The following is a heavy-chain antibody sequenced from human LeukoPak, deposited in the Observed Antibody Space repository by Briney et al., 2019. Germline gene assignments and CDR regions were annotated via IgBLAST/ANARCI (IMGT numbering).Heavy chain of an antibody. V-gene: IGHV3-11*01. J-gene: IGHJ5*02. D-gene: IGHD3-10*01. CDR2: ISSSGSTL. CDR3: ARRTFGELSSWFDP. Sequence: GGSLRLSCAASGFTFSDYYMSWIRQAPGKGLEWVSYISSSGSTLYYADSVKGRFTISRDNAKNSLYLQMNSLRAEDTAVYYCARRTFGELSSWFDPWGQGTLVTVSS. CDR1: GFTFSDYY.